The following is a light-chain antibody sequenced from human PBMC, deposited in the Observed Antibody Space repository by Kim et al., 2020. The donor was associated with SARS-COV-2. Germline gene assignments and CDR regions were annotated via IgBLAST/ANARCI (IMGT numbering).Light chain of an antibody. CDR3: SSYAGTRVR. Sequence: PGQSDTASSTGTSNCVGNYNFGSWYQKHPGKALQLLFYEFYGRPSGPPDRFAVSKAGNTASLTGSGLQTEDAADYYCSSYAGTRVRFGSGTKVTVL. CDR1: SNCVGNYNF. V-gene: IGLV2-8*01. CDR2: EFY. J-gene: IGLJ1*01.